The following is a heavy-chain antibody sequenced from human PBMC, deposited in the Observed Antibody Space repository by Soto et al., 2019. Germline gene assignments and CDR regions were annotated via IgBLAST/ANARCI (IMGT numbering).Heavy chain of an antibody. J-gene: IGHJ4*02. Sequence: QVQLVQSGAEVKEPGASVKVSCKASGYTFARYGFSWVRQAPGQRLEWMAWTSADNGDTNYAQKFQGRVTLTTDTSTGTAYIELRSLRSDDTAVYYCARDERGTCTSVSCYYFDYWGQGTLVTVSS. CDR1: GYTFARYG. D-gene: IGHD2-2*01. CDR3: ARDERGTCTSVSCYYFDY. V-gene: IGHV1-18*04. CDR2: TSADNGDT.